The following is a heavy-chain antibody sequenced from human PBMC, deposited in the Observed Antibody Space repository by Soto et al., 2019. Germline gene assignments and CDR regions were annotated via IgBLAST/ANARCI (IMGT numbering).Heavy chain of an antibody. V-gene: IGHV4-59*02. CDR1: GASVSSYF. Sequence: NPSETLSLTCTVSGASVSSYFWSWVRQPPGKGLEWIGYIYNSGRTNYNPSLKSRVTISLDTSDNDLSLRLTSLTAADTAVYYCARVHSGWSSGHGLDVWGQGTTVTVSS. D-gene: IGHD6-19*01. CDR2: IYNSGRT. J-gene: IGHJ6*02. CDR3: ARVHSGWSSGHGLDV.